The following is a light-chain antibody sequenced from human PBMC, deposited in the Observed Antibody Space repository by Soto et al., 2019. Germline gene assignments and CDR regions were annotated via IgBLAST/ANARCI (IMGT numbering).Light chain of an antibody. CDR1: SGDVGNYNL. Sequence: QSVLTQPASVSGSPGQSITISCTGTSGDVGNYNLVSWYQQHPGKAPHLVIYEVSKRPSGVSYRFSGSRSGNTASLTISGLQAEDDADYYCCAYAGGSVYVLFGGGTQLTVL. CDR2: EVS. J-gene: IGLJ3*02. V-gene: IGLV2-23*02. CDR3: CAYAGGSVYVL.